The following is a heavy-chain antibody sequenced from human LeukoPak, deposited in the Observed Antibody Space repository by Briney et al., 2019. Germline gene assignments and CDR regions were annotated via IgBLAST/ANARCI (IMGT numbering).Heavy chain of an antibody. J-gene: IGHJ4*02. CDR3: ARGNILTGYCFDF. CDR1: GGSITGDY. D-gene: IGHD3-9*01. V-gene: IGHV4-34*01. CDR2: IHYTGGT. Sequence: SETLSLTCAVYGGSITGDYWSWIRQTPGRGLEWVGEIHYTGGTSYNPSLKSRATISTDKYKNQFSLRLSSVTAADTAVYYCARGNILTGYCFDFWGQGALVTVSS.